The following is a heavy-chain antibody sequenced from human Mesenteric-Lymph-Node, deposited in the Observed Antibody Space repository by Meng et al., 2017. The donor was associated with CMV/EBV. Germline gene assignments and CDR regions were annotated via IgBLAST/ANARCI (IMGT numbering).Heavy chain of an antibody. J-gene: IGHJ4*02. D-gene: IGHD3-10*01. V-gene: IGHV1-8*01. CDR3: ARDTGPADY. CDR1: GYSFTNYD. CDR2: MNPSSGNT. Sequence: ASVKVSCKASGYSFTNYDINWVRQATGQGLEWMGWMNPSSGNTGYAQKFQGRVTMTRDTSISTAYMELSRLRSDDTAVYYCARDTGPADYWGQGTLVTVSS.